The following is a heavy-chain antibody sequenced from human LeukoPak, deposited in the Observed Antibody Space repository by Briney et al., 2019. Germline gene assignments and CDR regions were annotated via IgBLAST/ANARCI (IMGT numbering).Heavy chain of an antibody. Sequence: GRSLRLSCTASGFTFADYPMSWFRQAPGKGLEWEGFIRTTAYGGTTEYAASVKGRFTISRDDSKSIAYLQMNSLKTEDTAVYYCTRGPVAGFDYWGQGTLVTVSS. D-gene: IGHD6-19*01. CDR2: IRTTAYGGTT. J-gene: IGHJ4*02. V-gene: IGHV3-49*03. CDR1: GFTFADYP. CDR3: TRGPVAGFDY.